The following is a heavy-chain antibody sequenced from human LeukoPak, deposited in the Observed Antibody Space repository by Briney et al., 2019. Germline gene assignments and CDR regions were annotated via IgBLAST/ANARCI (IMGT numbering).Heavy chain of an antibody. CDR3: ARATKYYYDSSGYYYPLDY. Sequence: SETLSLTCTVSGGSISSGDYYWSWIRQPPGKGLEWIGYIYYSGSTYYNPSLKSRVTISVDTSKNQFSLKLSSVTAADTAVYYCARATKYYYDSSGYYYPLDYWGQGTLVTVSS. D-gene: IGHD3-22*01. CDR2: IYYSGST. CDR1: GGSISSGDYY. J-gene: IGHJ4*02. V-gene: IGHV4-30-4*01.